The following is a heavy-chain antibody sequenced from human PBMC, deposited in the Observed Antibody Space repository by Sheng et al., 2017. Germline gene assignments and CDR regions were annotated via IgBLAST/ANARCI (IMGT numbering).Heavy chain of an antibody. J-gene: IGHJ4*02. D-gene: IGHD2-2*02. CDR2: ISSSSSYI. CDR1: GFTFSSYS. CDR3: ARDRYCSSTSCYSFGVVKGLWDY. V-gene: IGHV3-21*01. Sequence: EVQLVESGGGLVKPGGSLRLSCAASGFTFSSYSMNWVRQAPGKGLEWVSSISSSSSYIYYADSVKGRFTISRDNAKNSLYLQMNSLRAEDTAVYYCARDRYCSSTSCYSFGVVKGLWDYWGQGTLVTVSS.